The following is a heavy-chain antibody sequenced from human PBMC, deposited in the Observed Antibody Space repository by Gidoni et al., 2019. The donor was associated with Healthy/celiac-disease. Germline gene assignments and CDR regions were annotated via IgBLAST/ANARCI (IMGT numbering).Heavy chain of an antibody. J-gene: IGHJ4*02. D-gene: IGHD3-3*01. Sequence: EVQLVASGGGLVKPGGSLRLSCAASGFTFSSYSMNWVRQAPGKGLEWVSSISSSSYIYYADSVKGRFTISRDNAKNSLYLQMNSLRAEDTAVYYCARDGVDFWSGYYDYWGQGTLVTVSS. CDR3: ARDGVDFWSGYYDY. V-gene: IGHV3-21*01. CDR2: ISSSSYI. CDR1: GFTFSSYS.